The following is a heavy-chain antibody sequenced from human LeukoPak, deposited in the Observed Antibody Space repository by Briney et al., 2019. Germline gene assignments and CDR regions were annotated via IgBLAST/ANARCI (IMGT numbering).Heavy chain of an antibody. V-gene: IGHV3-11*01. CDR3: ARDPFMTTGWGIDY. Sequence: PGGSLRLSCAASGFTFSDYYMSWIRQAPGKGLEWVSYISGSGNIIYYADSVKGRFTISRDNARNSLYLQMNSLRAEDTAVYYCARDPFMTTGWGIDYWGQGTLVTVSS. CDR1: GFTFSDYY. D-gene: IGHD4-17*01. J-gene: IGHJ4*02. CDR2: ISGSGNII.